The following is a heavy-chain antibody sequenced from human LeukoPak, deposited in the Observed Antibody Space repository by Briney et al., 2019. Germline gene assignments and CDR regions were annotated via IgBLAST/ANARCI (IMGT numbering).Heavy chain of an antibody. CDR3: AREDSGSYYNFYYFYMDV. CDR2: IYPSGNI. Sequence: SETLSLTCSVSGGSFSNHFWSWVRQPAGKGLEWIGRIYPSGNINYNPSLKSRVTLSVDTSKTQFYLSLSSVTAADTAVYYCAREDSGSYYNFYYFYMDVWGKGTTVTISS. CDR1: GGSFSNHF. V-gene: IGHV4-4*07. D-gene: IGHD3-10*01. J-gene: IGHJ6*03.